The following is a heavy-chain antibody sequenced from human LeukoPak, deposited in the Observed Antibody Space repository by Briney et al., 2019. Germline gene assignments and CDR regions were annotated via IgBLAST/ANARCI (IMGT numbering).Heavy chain of an antibody. CDR3: EKGGELVRGYYYYMDV. CDR2: ISGSGGST. J-gene: IGHJ6*03. Sequence: GGSLRLSCAASGFTFSSYAMSWVRQAPGKGLEWVSAISGSGGSTYYADSVKGRFTISRDNSKNTLYLQMNSLRAEDTAVYYCEKGGELVRGYYYYMDVWGKGTTVTVSS. CDR1: GFTFSSYA. V-gene: IGHV3-23*01. D-gene: IGHD6-6*01.